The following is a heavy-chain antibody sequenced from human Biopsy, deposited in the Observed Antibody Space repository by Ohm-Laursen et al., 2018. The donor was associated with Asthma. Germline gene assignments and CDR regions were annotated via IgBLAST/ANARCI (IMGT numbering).Heavy chain of an antibody. V-gene: IGHV4-30-4*01. CDR3: ASGGTADALDY. CDR1: GGSISSGDYY. J-gene: IGHJ4*02. D-gene: IGHD3-16*01. Sequence: TLSLTCTVSGGSISSGDYYWSWIRQPPGKGLEWIGYIYYSGSTYYNPSLKSRVTISVDTSKNQFSLKLSSVTAADTAVYYCASGGTADALDYWGQGTLVTVPS. CDR2: IYYSGST.